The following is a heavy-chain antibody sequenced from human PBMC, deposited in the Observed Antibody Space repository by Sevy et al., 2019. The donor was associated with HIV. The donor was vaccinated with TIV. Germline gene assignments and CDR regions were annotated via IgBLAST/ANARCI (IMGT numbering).Heavy chain of an antibody. CDR3: ARESLGINIFGVVTD. D-gene: IGHD3-3*02. CDR2: LKQDGSDK. J-gene: IGHJ4*02. Sequence: GGCLRLSCAASGFTFSFYWMSWVRQAPGKGLEWVASLKQDGSDKYYVDSVKGRFTVSRDNAKNSVYLQMNSLRAEDTAVYYCARESLGINIFGVVTDWGQGTLVTVSS. CDR1: GFTFSFYW. V-gene: IGHV3-7*01.